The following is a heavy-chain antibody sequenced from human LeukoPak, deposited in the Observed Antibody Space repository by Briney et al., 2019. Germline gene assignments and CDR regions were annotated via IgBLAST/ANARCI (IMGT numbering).Heavy chain of an antibody. CDR2: ITSSSSTI. CDR1: GFTFSSYS. D-gene: IGHD7-27*01. V-gene: IGHV3-48*01. Sequence: PGGSLRLSCAASGFTFSSYSMNWVRQAPGKGLEWVSYITSSSSTIYYADSVKGRFTISRDNAKNSLYLQMNSLRAEDTAVYYCARGLTGTSYYFDYWGQGTLVTVSS. CDR3: ARGLTGTSYYFDY. J-gene: IGHJ4*02.